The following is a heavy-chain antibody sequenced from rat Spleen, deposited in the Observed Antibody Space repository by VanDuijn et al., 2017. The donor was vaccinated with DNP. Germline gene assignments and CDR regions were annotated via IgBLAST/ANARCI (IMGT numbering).Heavy chain of an antibody. D-gene: IGHD1-4*01. Sequence: EVQLQESGPGLVKPSQSLSLTCSVTGYSITSSYRWNWIRKFPGNKLEWMGSVNRAGSTNYNPSLKSRISITRDTSKNQFFLQVNSVTTEDTATYYCARWPGYNPPYAMDAWGQGTSVTVSS. CDR3: ARWPGYNPPYAMDA. CDR1: GYSITSSYR. J-gene: IGHJ4*01. V-gene: IGHV3-3*01. CDR2: VNRAGST.